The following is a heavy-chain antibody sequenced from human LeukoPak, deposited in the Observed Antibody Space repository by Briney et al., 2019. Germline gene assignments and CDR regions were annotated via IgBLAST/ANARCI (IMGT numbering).Heavy chain of an antibody. J-gene: IGHJ4*02. Sequence: ASVKVSCKASGYTFTGYYMHWVRQAPGQGLEWMGWINPNSGGTNYAQKFQGRVTMTRDTSISTAYMELSRLRSDDTAVYYCARDRCGGGSCYSGYWGQGTLATVSS. CDR1: GYTFTGYY. CDR2: INPNSGGT. D-gene: IGHD2-15*01. V-gene: IGHV1-2*02. CDR3: ARDRCGGGSCYSGY.